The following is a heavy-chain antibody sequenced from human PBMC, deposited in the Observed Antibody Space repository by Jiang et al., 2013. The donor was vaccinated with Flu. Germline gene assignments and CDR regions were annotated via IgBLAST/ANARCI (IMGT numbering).Heavy chain of an antibody. CDR2: VYHSGTT. CDR3: AREDNYHGSGSVNV. V-gene: IGHV4-38-2*02. CDR1: GYSISSGYY. Sequence: GLVKPSEALSLNCTVPGYSISSGYYWGWIRQAPGQGLEWFGSVYHSGTTYYNPSLKSRVIISVDTSKNVFSLTLSSVTAADTGVYCAREDNYHGSGSVNVWGQGTAVFVSS. D-gene: IGHD3-10*01. J-gene: IGHJ6*01.